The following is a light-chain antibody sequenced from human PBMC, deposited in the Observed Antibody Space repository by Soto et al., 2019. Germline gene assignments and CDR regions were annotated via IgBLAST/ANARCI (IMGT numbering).Light chain of an antibody. CDR1: SSDVGSYNL. J-gene: IGLJ3*02. CDR3: CSYAGSSTLV. CDR2: EVT. Sequence: QSVLTQPASVSGSPGQSITIPCTGTSSDVGSYNLVSWYQQHPDKAPRLMISEVTTRPSGVSDRFSGSKSGNTASLTISGLQAEDEADYYCCSYAGSSTLVFGGGTKLTVL. V-gene: IGLV2-23*02.